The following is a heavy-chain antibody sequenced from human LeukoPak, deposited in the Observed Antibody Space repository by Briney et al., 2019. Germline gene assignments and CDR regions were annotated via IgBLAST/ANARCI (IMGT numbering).Heavy chain of an antibody. V-gene: IGHV3-21*01. D-gene: IGHD3-3*01. J-gene: IGHJ3*02. Sequence: GGSLRLSCEVSGFTFSSYHMNWVRQAPGKGLEWVSSISSRSNYIYYADSVKGRFTISRDNAKNSLYLQMNSLRAEDTAVYYCARDRAIILFGAFDIWGQGTMVTVSS. CDR3: ARDRAIILFGAFDI. CDR1: GFTFSSYH. CDR2: ISSRSNYI.